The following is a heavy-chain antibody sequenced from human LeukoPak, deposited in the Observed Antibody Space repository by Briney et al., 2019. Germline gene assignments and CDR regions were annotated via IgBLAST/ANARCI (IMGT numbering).Heavy chain of an antibody. Sequence: SETLSLTCTVSGGSISSGSYYWSWIRQPAGKGLEWIGRIYTSGSTNYNPSLKSRVTISVDTSKNQFSLKLSSVTAADTAVYYCARGVDDYDSSGYYHAGGVDYWGQGTLVTVSS. CDR3: ARGVDDYDSSGYYHAGGVDY. V-gene: IGHV4-61*02. D-gene: IGHD3-22*01. J-gene: IGHJ4*02. CDR2: IYTSGST. CDR1: GGSISSGSYY.